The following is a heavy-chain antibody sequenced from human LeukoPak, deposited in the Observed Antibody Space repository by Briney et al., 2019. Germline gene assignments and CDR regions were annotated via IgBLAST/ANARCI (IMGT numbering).Heavy chain of an antibody. CDR3: ATCSSGYYCDHFQT. V-gene: IGHV3-7*01. D-gene: IGHD3-22*01. CDR1: GFTFSNYW. Sequence: GGSLRLSCTASGFTFSNYWMTWIRQAPGNGLEWGANIKQDGIEKYYVDSVEGRFTVSRDNSKNSLFLQIESLRAADTAVYYCATCSSGYYCDHFQTWGQGSLVTVSS. J-gene: IGHJ1*01. CDR2: IKQDGIEK.